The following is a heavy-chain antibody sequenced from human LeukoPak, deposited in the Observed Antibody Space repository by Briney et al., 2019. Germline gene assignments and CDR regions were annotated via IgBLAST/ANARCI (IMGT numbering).Heavy chain of an antibody. D-gene: IGHD3-22*01. V-gene: IGHV4-30-2*01. J-gene: IGHJ6*02. Sequence: PSQTLSLTCAVSGGSISSGGYSRSWIRQPPGKGLEWIGYIYHSGSTYYNPSLKSRVTISVDRSKNQFSLKLSSVTAADTAVYYCARAGDSSGYYYDGMDVWGQGTTVTVSS. CDR2: IYHSGST. CDR3: ARAGDSSGYYYDGMDV. CDR1: GGSISSGGYS.